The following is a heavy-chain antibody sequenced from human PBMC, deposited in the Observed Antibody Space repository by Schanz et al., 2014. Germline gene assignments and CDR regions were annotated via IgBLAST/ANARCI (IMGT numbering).Heavy chain of an antibody. CDR3: ARAAYGGYTSTPLRY. CDR1: GFTVSSNY. Sequence: VQLVESGGGLIQPGGSLRLSCVASGFTVSSNYMSWVRQAPGKGLEWLSYISRDGTTSYYADSVKGRFTISRDNAKNSLYLEMTSLRGEDTAVYYCARAAYGGYTSTPLRYWGQGTLVTVSS. J-gene: IGHJ4*02. CDR2: ISRDGTTS. V-gene: IGHV3-11*01. D-gene: IGHD5-12*01.